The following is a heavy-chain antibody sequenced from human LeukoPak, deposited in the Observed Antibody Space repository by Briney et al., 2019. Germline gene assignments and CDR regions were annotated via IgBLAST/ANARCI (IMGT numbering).Heavy chain of an antibody. J-gene: IGHJ4*02. V-gene: IGHV3-21*01. CDR2: ISSSSSYI. Sequence: PGGSLRLSCAASGFTFSSYSMNWVRQAPGEGLEWVSSISSSSSYIYYADSVKGRFTISRDNAKNSLYLQMNSLRAEDTAVYYCASSTSWLGWWYFDYWGQGTLVTVSS. D-gene: IGHD2-2*01. CDR1: GFTFSSYS. CDR3: ASSTSWLGWWYFDY.